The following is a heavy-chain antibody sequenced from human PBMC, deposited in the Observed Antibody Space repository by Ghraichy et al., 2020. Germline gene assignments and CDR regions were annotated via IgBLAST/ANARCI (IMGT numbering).Heavy chain of an antibody. J-gene: IGHJ6*02. Sequence: GGSLRLSCAASGFTFSSYWMSWVRQAPGKGLEWVANIKQDGSEKYYVDSVKGRFTISRDNAKNSLYLQMNSLRAEDTAVYYCAREQGAAAGVDYYYYGMDVWGQGTTVTVSS. CDR2: IKQDGSEK. CDR1: GFTFSSYW. V-gene: IGHV3-7*03. CDR3: AREQGAAAGVDYYYYGMDV. D-gene: IGHD6-13*01.